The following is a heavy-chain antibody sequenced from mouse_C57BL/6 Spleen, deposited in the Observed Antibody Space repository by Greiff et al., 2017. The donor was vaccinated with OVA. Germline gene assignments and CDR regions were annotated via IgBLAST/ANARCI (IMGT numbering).Heavy chain of an antibody. CDR1: GYSITSGYY. CDR2: ISYDGSN. V-gene: IGHV3-6*01. J-gene: IGHJ1*03. CDR3: ARWSFTGYFDV. Sequence: EVKLEESGPGLVKPSQSLSLTCSVTGYSITSGYYWNWIRQFPGNKLEWMGYISYDGSNNYNPSLKNRISITRDTSKNQFFLKLNSVTTEDTATYYCARWSFTGYFDVWGTGTTVTVSS. D-gene: IGHD1-1*01.